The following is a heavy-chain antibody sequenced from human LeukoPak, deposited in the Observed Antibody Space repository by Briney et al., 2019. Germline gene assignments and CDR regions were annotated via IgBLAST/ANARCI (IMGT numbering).Heavy chain of an antibody. V-gene: IGHV1-46*01. Sequence: GASVKVSCKASGYTFTSYYMHWVRQAPGQGLEWMGIINPSGGSTSYAQKFQGRVTMTRDTSTSTVYMELSSLRSEDTAVYYCARAYYYDSSGSDPLGYWGQGTLVTVSS. CDR1: GYTFTSYY. CDR3: ARAYYYDSSGSDPLGY. CDR2: INPSGGST. J-gene: IGHJ4*02. D-gene: IGHD3-22*01.